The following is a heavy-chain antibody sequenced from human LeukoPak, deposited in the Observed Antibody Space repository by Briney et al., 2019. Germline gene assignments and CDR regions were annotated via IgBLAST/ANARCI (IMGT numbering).Heavy chain of an antibody. J-gene: IGHJ6*02. D-gene: IGHD6-19*01. CDR2: ISSDGSNK. CDR3: AKDPKAMAGNNYYGMGA. CDR1: GFTFSSYG. Sequence: GGSLRLSCGASGFTFSSYGMHWVRQAPGKGLEWVAVISSDGSNKYYADSVKGRFTISRDNSKNTLYLQMNSLRAEDTAVYYCAKDPKAMAGNNYYGMGAWGQGTTVTVSS. V-gene: IGHV3-30*18.